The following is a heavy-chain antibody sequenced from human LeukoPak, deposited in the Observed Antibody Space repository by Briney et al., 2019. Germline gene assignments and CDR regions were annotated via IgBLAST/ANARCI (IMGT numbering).Heavy chain of an antibody. CDR3: VSFYETY. D-gene: IGHD2/OR15-2a*01. J-gene: IGHJ4*02. CDR1: GNYW. Sequence: GGSLRLSCAASGNYWMHWVRQAPGKGLVWVSHINSDGSWASYADSVKGRFTIPKDNAKNTVYLQMNSLRAEDTAVYYCVSFYETYWGRGTLVTVSS. V-gene: IGHV3-74*01. CDR2: INSDGSWA.